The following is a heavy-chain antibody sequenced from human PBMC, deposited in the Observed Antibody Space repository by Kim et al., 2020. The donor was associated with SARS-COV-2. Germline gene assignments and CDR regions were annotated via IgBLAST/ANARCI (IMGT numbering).Heavy chain of an antibody. CDR2: IYPGDSDT. J-gene: IGHJ4*02. CDR3: ARALSSADWLQQPRFFDY. D-gene: IGHD5-12*01. CDR1: GYSFTSYW. V-gene: IGHV5-51*01. Sequence: GESLKISCKGSGYSFTSYWIGWVRQMPGKGLEWMGIIYPGDSDTRYSPSFQGQVTISADKSISTAYLQWSSLKASDTAMYYCARALSSADWLQQPRFFDYWGQGTLVTVSS.